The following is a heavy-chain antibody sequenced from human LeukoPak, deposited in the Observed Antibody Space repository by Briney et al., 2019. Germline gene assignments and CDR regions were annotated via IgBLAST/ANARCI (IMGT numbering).Heavy chain of an antibody. Sequence: ASVKVSCKASGYTFTGYYMHWVRQAPGQGLEWMGWINPNSGGTNYAQKFQGRVTMTRDTSISTAYKELSRLRSDDTAVYYCARHPHLAGYGDITHYYYYGMDVWGQGTTVTVSS. CDR1: GYTFTGYY. D-gene: IGHD4-17*01. V-gene: IGHV1-2*02. J-gene: IGHJ6*02. CDR3: ARHPHLAGYGDITHYYYYGMDV. CDR2: INPNSGGT.